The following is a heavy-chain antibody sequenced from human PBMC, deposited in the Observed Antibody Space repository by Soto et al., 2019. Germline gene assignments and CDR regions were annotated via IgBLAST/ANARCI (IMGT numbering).Heavy chain of an antibody. Sequence: EVQLVESGGGLIQPGGSLRLSCAASGYTLSSYWMHWVRQAPGKGLVWVSRINTDGSSTSYADSVEGRFTISRDNAKNTLYLQMNSLRAEDTAVHYCTRGLGGGSCWGQGTLVTVSS. D-gene: IGHD2-15*01. CDR2: INTDGSST. CDR1: GYTLSSYW. CDR3: TRGLGGGSC. V-gene: IGHV3-74*01. J-gene: IGHJ4*02.